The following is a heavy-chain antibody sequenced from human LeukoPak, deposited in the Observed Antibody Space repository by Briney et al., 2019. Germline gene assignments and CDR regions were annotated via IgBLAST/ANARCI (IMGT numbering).Heavy chain of an antibody. CDR2: VNPDTGNT. CDR1: GYSFTTFH. Sequence: ASVKVSCKAAGYSFTTFHINWERQAPGQGPEWMGWVNPDTGNTGFAQKFQGRVTITQNNSVTTVYMELSSLTSEDTAVYYCAKDRNYYYYYMDVWGKGTTVTVSS. V-gene: IGHV1-8*03. CDR3: AKDRNYYYYYMDV. J-gene: IGHJ6*03.